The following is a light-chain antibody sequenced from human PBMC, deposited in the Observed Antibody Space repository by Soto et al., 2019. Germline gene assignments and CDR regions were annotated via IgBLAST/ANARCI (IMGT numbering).Light chain of an antibody. Sequence: QSALTQPASVSGSPGQSITISLTGTSSDVGGYNYVSWYQQHPGKAPKLMIYDVGNRPSGVSNRFSGSKSGNTASLTISGLQAEDEADYYCSSYTSSSTRVFGTGTKVTVL. V-gene: IGLV2-14*01. CDR1: SSDVGGYNY. CDR3: SSYTSSSTRV. J-gene: IGLJ1*01. CDR2: DVG.